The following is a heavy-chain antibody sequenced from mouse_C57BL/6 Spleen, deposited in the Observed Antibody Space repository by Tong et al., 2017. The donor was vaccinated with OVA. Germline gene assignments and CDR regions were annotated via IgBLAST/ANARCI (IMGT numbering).Heavy chain of an antibody. CDR1: GFTFSSYG. CDR3: ARGGTIGSLDY. D-gene: IGHD2-14*01. V-gene: IGHV5-6*01. Sequence: EVQLQESGGGLVQPGGSLKLSCAASGFTFSSYGMSWVRQTPDKRLEWVATISSGGSYTYYPDSVKGRFTISRDNAKNTLYLQMSSLKSEDTAMYYCARGGTIGSLDYWGQCTTLIVSS. J-gene: IGHJ2*01. CDR2: ISSGGSYT.